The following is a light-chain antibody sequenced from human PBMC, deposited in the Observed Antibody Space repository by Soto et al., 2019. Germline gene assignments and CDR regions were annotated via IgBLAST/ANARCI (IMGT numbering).Light chain of an antibody. V-gene: IGLV3-21*02. CDR2: DDR. Sequence: SYELTQAPSVSVAPVQRARITCAGNKLADKSVHWYQQKPGQAPGLVVYDDRDRPSGVPERFSGTNSDNVAALTIFRVEAGDEADYFCQVWDSDSDHWVFGGGTKGTVL. CDR1: KLADKS. CDR3: QVWDSDSDHWV. J-gene: IGLJ3*02.